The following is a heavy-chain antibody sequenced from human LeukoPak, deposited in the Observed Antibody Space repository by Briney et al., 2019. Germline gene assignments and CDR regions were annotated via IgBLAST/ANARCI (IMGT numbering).Heavy chain of an antibody. J-gene: IGHJ3*02. CDR3: ARDRYRSSTSCYNGAFDI. Sequence: SETLSLTCTVSGGYISSYYWSWIRQPAGKGLEWIGRIYTSGSTNYNPSLKSRVTMSVDTSKNQFSLKLSSVTAADTAVYYCARDRYRSSTSCYNGAFDIWGQGTMVTVSS. V-gene: IGHV4-4*07. D-gene: IGHD2-2*02. CDR2: IYTSGST. CDR1: GGYISSYY.